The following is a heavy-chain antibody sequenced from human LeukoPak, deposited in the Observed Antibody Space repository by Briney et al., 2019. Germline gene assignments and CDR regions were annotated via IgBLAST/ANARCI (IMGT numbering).Heavy chain of an antibody. CDR1: GGSISSGNYY. D-gene: IGHD6-13*01. CDR3: TRRLSSSWYDDAFDI. CDR2: IYTSGST. V-gene: IGHV4-61*02. J-gene: IGHJ3*02. Sequence: SETLSLTCTVSGGSISSGNYYWSWIRQPATKGLEWIGRIYTSGSTDYNPSLKSRVSISVDTSKNQFSLKLSSVTAADTAVYYCTRRLSSSWYDDAFDIWGQGTMVTVSS.